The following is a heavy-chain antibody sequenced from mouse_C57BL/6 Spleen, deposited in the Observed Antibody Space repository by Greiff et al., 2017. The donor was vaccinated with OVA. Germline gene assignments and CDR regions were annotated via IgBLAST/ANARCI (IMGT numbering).Heavy chain of an antibody. D-gene: IGHD1-1*01. CDR2: IHPNSGST. Sequence: QVQLQQPGAELVKPGASVKLSCKASGYTFTSYWMHWVKQRPGQGLEWIGMIHPNSGSTNYNEKFKSKATLTVDKSSSTAYMQLSILTSEDSAVYYGARGGYYGSSWYFDVWGTGTTVTVSS. J-gene: IGHJ1*03. CDR3: ARGGYYGSSWYFDV. CDR1: GYTFTSYW. V-gene: IGHV1-64*01.